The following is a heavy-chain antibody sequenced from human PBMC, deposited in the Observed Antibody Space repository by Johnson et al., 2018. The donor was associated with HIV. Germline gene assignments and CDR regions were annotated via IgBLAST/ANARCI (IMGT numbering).Heavy chain of an antibody. J-gene: IGHJ3*01. CDR1: GFTFGAYA. Sequence: VQLVESGGGLVQPGRSLRLSCSASGFTFGAYALSWFRQAPGKGLEWVGFIRSKAYGGTTDYAAPVKGRFTISRDDSKNTLYLQMNSLKTEDTAVYYCTTAELGWTGLGAFDVWGQGTMVTVSS. CDR3: TTAELGWTGLGAFDV. CDR2: IRSKAYGGTT. V-gene: IGHV3-49*03. D-gene: IGHD3/OR15-3a*01.